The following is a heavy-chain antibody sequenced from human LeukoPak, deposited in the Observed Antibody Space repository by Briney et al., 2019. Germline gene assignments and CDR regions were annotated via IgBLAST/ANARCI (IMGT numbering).Heavy chain of an antibody. CDR3: ARGGGYAWDY. D-gene: IGHD5-12*01. Sequence: GGSLRLSCATSGFPFSSYWMNWVRQAPGKGLEWVANIKQDGSEKYYVDSVKGRFTISRDNAKNSLYLQMNSLRADDTAVYYCARGGGYAWDYWGQGTLVTVSS. CDR2: IKQDGSEK. J-gene: IGHJ4*02. CDR1: GFPFSSYW. V-gene: IGHV3-7*01.